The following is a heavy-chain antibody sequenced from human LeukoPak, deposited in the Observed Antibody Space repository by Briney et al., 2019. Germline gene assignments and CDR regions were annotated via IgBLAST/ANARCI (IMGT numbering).Heavy chain of an antibody. CDR2: ISSSSSYI. J-gene: IGHJ4*02. CDR3: AREPTLVAVPAAADY. Sequence: GGSLRLSCAASGFTFSSYSMNWVRQAPGEGLEWVSSISSSSSYIYYADSVKGRSTISRDNAKNSLYLQMNSLRAEDTAVYYCAREPTLVAVPAAADYWRQGTLVTVSS. V-gene: IGHV3-21*01. CDR1: GFTFSSYS. D-gene: IGHD2-2*01.